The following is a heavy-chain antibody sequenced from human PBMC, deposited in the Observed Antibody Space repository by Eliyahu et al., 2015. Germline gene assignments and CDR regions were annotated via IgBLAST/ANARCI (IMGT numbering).Heavy chain of an antibody. CDR1: GGSISSSSYY. V-gene: IGHV4-39*07. Sequence: QLQLQESGPGLVKPSETLSLTCTXXGGSISSSSYYWGWIRQPPGKGLEWIGSIYYSGSTYYNPSLKSRVTISVDTSKNQFSLKLSSVTAADTAVYYCAHGDSRTPNPQKDWGQGTLVTVSS. CDR2: IYYSGST. D-gene: IGHD3-22*01. J-gene: IGHJ4*02. CDR3: AHGDSRTPNPQKD.